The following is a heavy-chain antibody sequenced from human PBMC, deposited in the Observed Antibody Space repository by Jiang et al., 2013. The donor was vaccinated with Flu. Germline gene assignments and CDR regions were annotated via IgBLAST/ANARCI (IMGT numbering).Heavy chain of an antibody. D-gene: IGHD3-16*01. V-gene: IGHV4-61*08. CDR2: ILYSGSVP. Sequence: ELLKPSETLSLTCTVSGDSVKSVGYYWSWIRQPPGKGLEWIGYILYSGSVPNYNPSLKSRVTISTDTSKNQFSLELKSVTAADTAVYYCAALWYYYGTDVWGQGTTVTVAS. CDR3: AALWYYYGTDV. J-gene: IGHJ6*02. CDR1: GDSVKSVGYY.